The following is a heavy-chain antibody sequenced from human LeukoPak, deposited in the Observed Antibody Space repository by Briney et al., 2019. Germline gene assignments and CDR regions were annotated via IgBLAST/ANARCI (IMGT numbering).Heavy chain of an antibody. Sequence: ASVKVSCKASGYTFTSYYMHWVRQAPGQGLEWMGIINPSGGSTCYAQKFQGRVTMTRDTSTSTVYMELSSLRSEDTAVYYCAGAGVRGYSPMDVWGKGTTVTVSS. V-gene: IGHV1-46*01. CDR3: AGAGVRGYSPMDV. J-gene: IGHJ6*03. D-gene: IGHD5-18*01. CDR2: INPSGGST. CDR1: GYTFTSYY.